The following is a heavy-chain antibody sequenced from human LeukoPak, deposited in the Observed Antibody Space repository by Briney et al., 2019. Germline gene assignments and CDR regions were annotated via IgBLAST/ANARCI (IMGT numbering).Heavy chain of an antibody. Sequence: GGSLRLSCAASGFTFSSNAMNWVRQAPGKGLEWVSFIDGGGGSTYYADSVKGRFTIPRDNSRNTLYLQMNSLRAEDTAVYYCAKPDYSRGNFFDPWGQGTLVTVSP. V-gene: IGHV3-23*01. CDR2: IDGGGGST. D-gene: IGHD2-15*01. J-gene: IGHJ5*02. CDR1: GFTFSSNA. CDR3: AKPDYSRGNFFDP.